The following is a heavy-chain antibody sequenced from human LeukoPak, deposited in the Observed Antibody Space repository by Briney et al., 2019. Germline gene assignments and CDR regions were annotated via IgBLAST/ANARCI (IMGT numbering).Heavy chain of an antibody. CDR2: FIPIFVSP. Sequence: SVKLSCTASVPTFTSYAINWVRQAPGQGLEWMGGFIPIFVSPTYAQKFKGRVTFTTDESTYTAYMELSNLRSEDTAVFYCAGFFYDSSGAAFDLWGQGTIVTVSS. V-gene: IGHV1-69*05. J-gene: IGHJ3*01. D-gene: IGHD3-22*01. CDR3: AGFFYDSSGAAFDL. CDR1: VPTFTSYA.